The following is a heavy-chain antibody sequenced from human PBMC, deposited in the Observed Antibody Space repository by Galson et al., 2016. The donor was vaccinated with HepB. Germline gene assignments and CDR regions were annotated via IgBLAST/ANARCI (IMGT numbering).Heavy chain of an antibody. V-gene: IGHV3-21*01. Sequence: SLRLSCAASGFTFGSYSMNWVRQAPGKGLEWVPSISALSGFIYYAASVKGRFTVSRDNAKNSVSLQMDSLRAEDTAVYYCARDRGKSGLDVWGQGTTVTVSS. CDR2: ISALSGFI. J-gene: IGHJ6*02. CDR3: ARDRGKSGLDV. CDR1: GFTFGSYS. D-gene: IGHD4-23*01.